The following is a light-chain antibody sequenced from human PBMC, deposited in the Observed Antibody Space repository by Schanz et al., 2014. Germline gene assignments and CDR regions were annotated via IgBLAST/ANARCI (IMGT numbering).Light chain of an antibody. V-gene: IGLV2-14*01. CDR2: DVS. CDR1: SSDVGGYNY. J-gene: IGLJ1*01. CDR3: SSYGSGNTHV. Sequence: QSALTQPASVSGSPGQSITISCTGTSSDVGGYNYVSWYQQHPGKAPKLMIYDVSNRPSGVSNRFSGSKYGNTASLTISGLQAEDEADYYCSSYGSGNTHVFGTGTKLTVL.